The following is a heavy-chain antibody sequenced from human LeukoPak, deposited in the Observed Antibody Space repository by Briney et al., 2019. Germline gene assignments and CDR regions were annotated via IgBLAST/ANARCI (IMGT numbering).Heavy chain of an antibody. V-gene: IGHV4-59*01. CDR3: ARTYPNSYGFGRDSDY. J-gene: IGHJ4*02. Sequence: SETLSLTCTVSGGSISGFYWSWIRQPPGKGLEWIGYIYYSGSTNYNPSLKSRVTISVDTSKNQFSLKLSSVTAAYTAVYYCARTYPNSYGFGRDSDYWGQGTLVTVSS. D-gene: IGHD5-18*01. CDR1: GGSISGFY. CDR2: IYYSGST.